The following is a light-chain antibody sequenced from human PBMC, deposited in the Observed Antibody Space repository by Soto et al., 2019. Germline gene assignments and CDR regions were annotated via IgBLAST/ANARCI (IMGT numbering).Light chain of an antibody. V-gene: IGKV3-11*01. CDR1: QSVSTS. Sequence: EIVLTQSPATLSLSPGERAILSCRASQSVSTSLAWYQQKPGQAPRLLIFDASNRATGIPARFSGSGSGTDFTLTISSLEPEDFAVYYCQQRADWPATFGPGTKVDIK. CDR2: DAS. J-gene: IGKJ3*01. CDR3: QQRADWPAT.